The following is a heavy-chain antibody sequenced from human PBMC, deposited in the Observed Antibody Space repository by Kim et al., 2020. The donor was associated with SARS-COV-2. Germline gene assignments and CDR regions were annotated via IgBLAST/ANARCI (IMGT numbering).Heavy chain of an antibody. CDR2: ISGSGGSN. Sequence: GGSLRLSCAASGFTFSSYAMSWVRQAPGKGLEWVADISGSGGSNYYADFVKGRITISRATSKNTLYLQINSLGAEDTAVYYCAKEEAQGPYSDFWSGYYTGYYYYYGMDVWGQGTTVTVSS. J-gene: IGHJ6*01. V-gene: IGHV3-23*01. CDR3: AKEEAQGPYSDFWSGYYTGYYYYYGMDV. CDR1: GFTFSSYA. D-gene: IGHD3-3*01.